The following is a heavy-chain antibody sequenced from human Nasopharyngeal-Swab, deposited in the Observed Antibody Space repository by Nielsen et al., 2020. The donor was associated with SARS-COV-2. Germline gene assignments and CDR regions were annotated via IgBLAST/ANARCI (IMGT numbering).Heavy chain of an antibody. J-gene: IGHJ4*02. V-gene: IGHV3-21*01. CDR3: ARDRENVWGSYRVPLLDY. D-gene: IGHD3-16*02. Sequence: GESLKISCAASGFTFSSYSMNWVRQAPGKGLEWVSSISSSSSYIYYADSVKGRFTISRDNAKNSLYLQMNSLRAEDTAVYYCARDRENVWGSYRVPLLDYWGQGTPVTVSS. CDR2: ISSSSSYI. CDR1: GFTFSSYS.